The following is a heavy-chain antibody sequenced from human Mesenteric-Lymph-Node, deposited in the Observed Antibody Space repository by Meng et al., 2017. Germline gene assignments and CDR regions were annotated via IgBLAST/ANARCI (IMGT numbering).Heavy chain of an antibody. CDR2: ISYGGRT. Sequence: GSLRLSCTVSADSLRGYFWNWIRQSPGQGLEWIGSISYGGRTDYKSSLQSRVTISLDTSKSQFSVKLNSVTAADTAVYYCARVALAHYYDSSGYIDYWGQGTLVTVS. J-gene: IGHJ4*02. CDR1: ADSLRGYF. V-gene: IGHV4-59*01. D-gene: IGHD3-22*01. CDR3: ARVALAHYYDSSGYIDY.